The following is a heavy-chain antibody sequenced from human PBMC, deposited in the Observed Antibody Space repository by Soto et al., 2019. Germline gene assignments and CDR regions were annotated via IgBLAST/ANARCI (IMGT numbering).Heavy chain of an antibody. CDR1: GFTFSSYA. J-gene: IGHJ4*02. CDR3: AKSLLRGYCSSTSCYGGVYFDY. Sequence: GGSLRLSCAASGFTFSSYAMSWVRQAPGKGLEWVSAISGSGGSTYYADSVKGRFTISRDNSKNTLYLQMNSLRAEDTAVYYCAKSLLRGYCSSTSCYGGVYFDYWGQGTLVTVSS. D-gene: IGHD2-2*01. CDR2: ISGSGGST. V-gene: IGHV3-23*01.